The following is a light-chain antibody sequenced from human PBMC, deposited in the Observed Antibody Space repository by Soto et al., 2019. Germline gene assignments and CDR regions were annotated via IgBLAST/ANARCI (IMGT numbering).Light chain of an antibody. CDR3: QQYYNWPRT. CDR1: QSVSSTY. J-gene: IGKJ1*01. V-gene: IGKV3D-7*01. Sequence: EVVLTQSPDALSLSTGERATLSCRASQSVSSTYLAWYQQKPGQPPRLLTYGASTRATGIPARFSGSGSGTEFTLTISSLQPEDFAVYYCQQYYNWPRTFCQGT. CDR2: GAS.